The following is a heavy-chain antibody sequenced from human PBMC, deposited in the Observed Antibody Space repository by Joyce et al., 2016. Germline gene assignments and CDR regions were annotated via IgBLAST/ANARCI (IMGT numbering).Heavy chain of an antibody. CDR1: GFILRGHA. V-gene: IGHV3-49*03. CDR2: IRRKSCGGTT. Sequence: EVQLVEFGGGLVQPGRSLRLSCTTSGFILRGHAMSWFRQAPGKGLEWVGFIRRKSCGGTTEYAASVKGRFTISIDDSKRIAYLQMSALETEDTAMYYCARAGPFSRLRVDSWGHGTLVTVSS. J-gene: IGHJ5*01. CDR3: ARAGPFSRLRVDS. D-gene: IGHD2/OR15-2a*01.